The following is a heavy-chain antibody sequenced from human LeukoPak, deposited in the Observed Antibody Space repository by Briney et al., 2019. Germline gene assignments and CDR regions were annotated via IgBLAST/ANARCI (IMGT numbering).Heavy chain of an antibody. J-gene: IGHJ4*02. CDR1: GFTFSSYA. CDR2: ISGSGGST. CDR3: AKDPSRGSGSYLDY. V-gene: IGHV3-23*01. D-gene: IGHD3-10*01. Sequence: PGGSLRLSCAASGFTFSSYAMSWVRQAPGKGLEWVSAISGSGGSTYYADSVKGRFTISRDNSKNTLYLQMNSLRAEDTAVYYCAKDPSRGSGSYLDYWGQGTLVTVSS.